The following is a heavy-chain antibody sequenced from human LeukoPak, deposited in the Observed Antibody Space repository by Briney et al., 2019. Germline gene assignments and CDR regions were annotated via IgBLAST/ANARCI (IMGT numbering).Heavy chain of an antibody. CDR2: IYYSGST. V-gene: IGHV4-59*12. CDR3: ARSREYYDSSGYYEY. J-gene: IGHJ4*02. D-gene: IGHD3-22*01. Sequence: SETLSLTCTVSGGSISSYYWSWIRQPPGKGLEWIGYIYYSGSTNYNPSLKSRVTISVDTSKNQFSLKLSSVTAAVTAVYYCARSREYYDSSGYYEYWGQGTLVTVSS. CDR1: GGSISSYY.